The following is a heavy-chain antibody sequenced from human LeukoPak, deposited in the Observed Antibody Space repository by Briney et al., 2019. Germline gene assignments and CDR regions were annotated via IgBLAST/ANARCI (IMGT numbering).Heavy chain of an antibody. CDR1: GVSLNSYY. J-gene: IGHJ4*02. CDR2: INHSGTT. Sequence: PSETLSLTCAVSGVSLNSYYWIWIRQPPGKGLEWIGEINHSGTTNYNTSLESRVTISIDTSKNHFSLKLNSVTAADTAVYYCARELSGDGDYWGQGSLVTVSS. D-gene: IGHD3-10*01. CDR3: ARELSGDGDY. V-gene: IGHV4-34*01.